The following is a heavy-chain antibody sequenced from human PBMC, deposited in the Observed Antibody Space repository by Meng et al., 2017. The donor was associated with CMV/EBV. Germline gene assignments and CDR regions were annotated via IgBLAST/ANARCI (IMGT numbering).Heavy chain of an antibody. CDR2: ISAYNGNT. D-gene: IGHD3-22*01. Sequence: ASVKVSCKASGYTFTSYGISWVRQAPGQGLEWMGWISAYNGNTNYAQKLQGRVTMTTDTSTSTAYMELRSLRSGDTAVYYCARDSRSVVMTHFYDAFDIWGQGTMVTVSS. V-gene: IGHV1-18*01. CDR3: ARDSRSVVMTHFYDAFDI. CDR1: GYTFTSYG. J-gene: IGHJ3*02.